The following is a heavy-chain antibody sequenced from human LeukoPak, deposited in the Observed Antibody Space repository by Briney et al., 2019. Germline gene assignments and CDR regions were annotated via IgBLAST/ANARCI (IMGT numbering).Heavy chain of an antibody. CDR1: GYSFTSYW. D-gene: IGHD3-3*01. V-gene: IGHV5-51*01. CDR2: IYPGDSDT. J-gene: IGHJ4*02. Sequence: GESLKISCKGSGYSFTSYWIGWVRQMPGKGLEWMGIIYPGDSDTRYSPSFQGQVTISADKSISTAYLQWSSLKASDTAMYYYARPGGFWSGPQPPDYWGQGTLVTVSS. CDR3: ARPGGFWSGPQPPDY.